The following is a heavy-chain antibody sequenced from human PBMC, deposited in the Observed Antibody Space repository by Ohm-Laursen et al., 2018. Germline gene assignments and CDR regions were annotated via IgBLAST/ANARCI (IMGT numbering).Heavy chain of an antibody. V-gene: IGHV3-30*18. J-gene: IGHJ1*01. D-gene: IGHD1-26*01. Sequence: SLRLSCAASGFSFSSHGMHWVRQAPGKGLEWVAVISHDGSDKYYADSVKGRFTISRDDSKNTLYLQMNSLRAEDTAMYYCAKGDSGSYYVYFQHWGQGTLVTVSS. CDR1: GFSFSSHG. CDR3: AKGDSGSYYVYFQH. CDR2: ISHDGSDK.